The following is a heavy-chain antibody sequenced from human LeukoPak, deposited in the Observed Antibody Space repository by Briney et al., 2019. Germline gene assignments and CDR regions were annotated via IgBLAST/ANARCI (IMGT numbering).Heavy chain of an antibody. CDR3: ARIGPSGSGSYFFLDP. Sequence: GGSLRLSCAASGFTFSSYSMNWVRQAPGMGLVWVSRIDSDGSGASYADSVKGRFTISRDNAKNTLYLQMNSLRAEDTAVYYCARIGPSGSGSYFFLDPWGQGTLVTVSS. J-gene: IGHJ5*02. D-gene: IGHD3-10*01. CDR1: GFTFSSYS. V-gene: IGHV3-74*01. CDR2: IDSDGSGA.